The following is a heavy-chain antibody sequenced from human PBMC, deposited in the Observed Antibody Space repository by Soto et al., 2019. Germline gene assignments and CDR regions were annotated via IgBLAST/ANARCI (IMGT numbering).Heavy chain of an antibody. CDR2: ISTRGGRT. J-gene: IGHJ4*02. CDR1: GFSFSSYA. Sequence: GGPLRLSCAASGFSFSSYAMSWLRQAPPQGLEWVSSISTRGGRTYYADSVKGRFSISRDNSANAVYLDMDNLRAEDTGIYYCAKEFYYEASGQYSDLYFDSWGQGA. CDR3: AKEFYYEASGQYSDLYFDS. D-gene: IGHD3-22*01. V-gene: IGHV3-23*01.